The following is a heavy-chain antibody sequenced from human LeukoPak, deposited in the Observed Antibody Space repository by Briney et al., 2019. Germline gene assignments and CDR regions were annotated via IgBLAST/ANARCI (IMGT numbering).Heavy chain of an antibody. Sequence: GGSLRLSCSVSGFTFSTYVMHWVRQAPGKGLEYVSAISSNGDNTYYADSVKGRFTISRDNSKNTLYLQMSSLRADDTAVYYCVRGTGYWGKGTLVTVSS. CDR2: ISSNGDNT. J-gene: IGHJ4*02. CDR3: VRGTGY. CDR1: GFTFSTYV. V-gene: IGHV3-64D*06.